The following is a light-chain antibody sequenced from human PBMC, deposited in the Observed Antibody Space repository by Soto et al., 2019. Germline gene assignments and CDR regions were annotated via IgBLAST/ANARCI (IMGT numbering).Light chain of an antibody. J-gene: IGKJ1*01. CDR1: QGIRND. CDR3: LQDYTYPAT. Sequence: AIQMTQSPSSLSASVGDRVTITCRASQGIRNDLGWYQQKAGKAPKLLIYDASNLQSGVPSRFSGSGSGTDFTLTISSLQPEDFATYYCLQDYTYPATFGQGTKVEIQ. CDR2: DAS. V-gene: IGKV1-6*01.